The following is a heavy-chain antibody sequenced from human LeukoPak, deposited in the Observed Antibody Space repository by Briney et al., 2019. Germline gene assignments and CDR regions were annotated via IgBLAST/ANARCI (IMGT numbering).Heavy chain of an antibody. J-gene: IGHJ4*02. Sequence: GGSLRLSCAASGFTFFDYEMNWVRQAPGKGLGWVSYISASGSTTYYLDSVKGRFTISRDNAKNSLYLQMNSLRGEDTAVYYCARGAWDNWGQGTLVTVSS. V-gene: IGHV3-48*03. CDR1: GFTFFDYE. CDR3: ARGAWDN. CDR2: ISASGSTT.